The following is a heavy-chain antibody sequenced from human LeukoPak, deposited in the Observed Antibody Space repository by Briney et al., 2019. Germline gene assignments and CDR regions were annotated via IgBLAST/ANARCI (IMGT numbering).Heavy chain of an antibody. CDR2: IIPIFGTA. Sequence: SVKVSCKASGGTFSSYAISWVRQAPGQGLEWMGGIIPIFGTANYAQKFQGRVTITTDESTSTAYMELSSLRSEDTAVYYCARSPYYYGSGSYNNDFYYYYYMDVWGKGTTVTVSS. J-gene: IGHJ6*03. D-gene: IGHD3-10*01. CDR3: ARSPYYYGSGSYNNDFYYYYYMDV. V-gene: IGHV1-69*05. CDR1: GGTFSSYA.